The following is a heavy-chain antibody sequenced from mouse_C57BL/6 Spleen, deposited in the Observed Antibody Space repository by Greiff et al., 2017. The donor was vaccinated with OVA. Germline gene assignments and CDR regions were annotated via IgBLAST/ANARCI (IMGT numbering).Heavy chain of an antibody. D-gene: IGHD2-3*01. V-gene: IGHV14-1*01. CDR2: IDPEDGDT. J-gene: IGHJ2*01. CDR1: GFNIKDYY. Sequence: VQLQQSGAELVRPGASVKLSCTASGFNIKDYYMHWVKQRPEQGLEWIGRIDPEDGDTEYAPKFQGKATMTADTSSNTAYLQLSSLTSEDTAVYYCTTAYDGYYPYSFDYWGQGTTLTVSA. CDR3: TTAYDGYYPYSFDY.